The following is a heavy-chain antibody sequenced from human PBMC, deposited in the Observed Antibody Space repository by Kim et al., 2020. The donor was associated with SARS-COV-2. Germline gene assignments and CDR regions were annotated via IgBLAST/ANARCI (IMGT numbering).Heavy chain of an antibody. J-gene: IGHJ6*02. CDR3: ARSGMDV. V-gene: IGHV1-46*01. Sequence: PSGGRTSYAQKFQGRVTSTRDTSTSTVYMELSSLRSEDTAVYYCARSGMDVWGQGTTVTVSS. CDR2: PSGGRT.